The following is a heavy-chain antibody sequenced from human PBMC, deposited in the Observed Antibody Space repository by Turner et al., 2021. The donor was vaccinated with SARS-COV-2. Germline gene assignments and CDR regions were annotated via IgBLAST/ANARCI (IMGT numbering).Heavy chain of an antibody. J-gene: IGHJ5*02. V-gene: IGHV4-39*01. Sequence: QLQLQESGPRLVKPSETLSLTCAFSGGHINNNLYSWGWIRQPPGKGLEWIGSVFQTGSTYYKSSLKRRVAISIDTSKNHFSLRLNSVTAADTAVYYCARHEVNSYDASGYYTSPWGQGILVTVSS. D-gene: IGHD3-22*01. CDR3: ARHEVNSYDASGYYTSP. CDR1: GGHINNNLYS. CDR2: VFQTGST.